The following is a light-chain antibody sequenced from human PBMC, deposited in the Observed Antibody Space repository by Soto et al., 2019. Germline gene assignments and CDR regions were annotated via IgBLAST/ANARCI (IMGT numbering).Light chain of an antibody. V-gene: IGLV1-40*01. CDR3: QSYDSSLSGSV. Sequence: QSVLTQPPSVSGAPGQRVTISCTRSSSNIGAGYDVHWYQQLPGTSPKLLIYGNSNRPSGVPDRFSGSQSGTSASLAITGLQAEDEADYYCQSYDSSLSGSVFGGGTKLTVL. J-gene: IGLJ3*02. CDR1: SSNIGAGYD. CDR2: GNS.